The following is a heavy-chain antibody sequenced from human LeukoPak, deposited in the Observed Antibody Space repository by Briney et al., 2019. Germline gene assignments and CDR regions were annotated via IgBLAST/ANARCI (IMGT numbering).Heavy chain of an antibody. J-gene: IGHJ3*02. D-gene: IGHD3-22*01. Sequence: GGPLRLSCAASGFTFSSHGIHWVRQAPGKGLVWVAVIWYDGSKKYYADSVKGRFTISRDNSKNTLYLQMNSLRAEDTAVYYCAKPHYNDSGGSYIAGAFDIWGQGTMITVSS. V-gene: IGHV3-33*06. CDR3: AKPHYNDSGGSYIAGAFDI. CDR2: IWYDGSKK. CDR1: GFTFSSHG.